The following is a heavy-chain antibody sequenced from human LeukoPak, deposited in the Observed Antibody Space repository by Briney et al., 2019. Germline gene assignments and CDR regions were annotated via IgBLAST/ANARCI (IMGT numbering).Heavy chain of an antibody. CDR3: ARARYETRIWPKSRYDYYHYMDV. D-gene: IGHD3-3*01. CDR1: GYTFTGYY. J-gene: IGHJ6*03. V-gene: IGHV1-2*02. Sequence: ASVKVSCKASGYTFTGYYMHWVRQAPGQGLEWMGWINPNSGGTNYAQKFQGRVTMTRDTSISTAYMELSRLRSEDMAVYYCARARYETRIWPKSRYDYYHYMDVWGKGTTVTVSS. CDR2: INPNSGGT.